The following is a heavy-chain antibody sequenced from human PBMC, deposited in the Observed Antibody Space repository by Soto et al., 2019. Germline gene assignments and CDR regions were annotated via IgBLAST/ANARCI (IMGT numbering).Heavy chain of an antibody. J-gene: IGHJ3*02. CDR1: GFTFSTYS. Sequence: PGGSLRFSCAASGFTFSTYSMNWVRQAPGKGLEWVSYISSSSRTIYYADSVKGRFTISRDNAKNSLYLQMNSLRDEDTAVYYCARVRSGWSDAFDIWGQGTMVTVSS. V-gene: IGHV3-48*02. CDR3: ARVRSGWSDAFDI. CDR2: ISSSSRTI. D-gene: IGHD6-19*01.